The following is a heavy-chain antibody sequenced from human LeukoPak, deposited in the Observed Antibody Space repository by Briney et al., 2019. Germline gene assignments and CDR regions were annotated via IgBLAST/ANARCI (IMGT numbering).Heavy chain of an antibody. CDR2: IWSEGTTK. CDR1: GFPFSSYG. J-gene: IGHJ3*02. CDR3: AREFGWESRAFDI. Sequence: GGSLRLSCKASGFPFSSYGMHWVRQAPGKGLVWLTVIWSEGTTKYYADSVKGRFTVSRDNAKNSLYLQMNSLRAGDTAVYYCAREFGWESRAFDIWGQGTMVTVSS. V-gene: IGHV3-33*01. D-gene: IGHD1-26*01.